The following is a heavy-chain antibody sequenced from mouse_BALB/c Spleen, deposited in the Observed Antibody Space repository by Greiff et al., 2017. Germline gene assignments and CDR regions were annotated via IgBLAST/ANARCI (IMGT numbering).Heavy chain of an antibody. D-gene: IGHD1-1*01. J-gene: IGHJ3*01. CDR3: ARDQGITTVVDPWFAY. CDR1: GFTFSDYY. Sequence: EVKVVESGGGLVKPGGSLKLSCAASGFTFSDYYMYWVRQTPEKRLEWVATISDGGSYTYYPDSVKGRFTISRDNAKNNLYLQMSSLKSEDTAMYYCARDQGITTVVDPWFAYWGQGTLVTVSA. CDR2: ISDGGSYT. V-gene: IGHV5-4*02.